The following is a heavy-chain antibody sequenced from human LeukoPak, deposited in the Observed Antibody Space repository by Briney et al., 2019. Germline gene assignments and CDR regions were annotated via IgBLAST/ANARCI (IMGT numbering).Heavy chain of an antibody. CDR2: IYTSGST. D-gene: IGHD3-10*01. J-gene: IGHJ5*02. CDR1: GGSISSYY. CDR3: ARMGITMVRGERSWFDP. Sequence: KSSETLSLTCAVSGGSISSYYWSWIRQPAGKGLEWIGRIYTSGSTNYNPSLKSRVTMSVDTSKNQFSLKLSSVTAADTAVYYCARMGITMVRGERSWFDPWGQGTLVTVSS. V-gene: IGHV4-4*07.